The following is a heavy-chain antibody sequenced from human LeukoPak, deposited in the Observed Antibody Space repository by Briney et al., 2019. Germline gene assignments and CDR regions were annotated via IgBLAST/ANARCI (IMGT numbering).Heavy chain of an antibody. CDR3: ARDQAGELSGEFSFDY. J-gene: IGHJ4*02. D-gene: IGHD3-10*01. CDR1: GFTFSSYS. Sequence: PRGSLRLSCAASGFTFSSYSMNWVRQAPGKGLEWVSSISSSSSYIYYADSVKGRFTISRDNAKNSLYLQMNSLRAEDTAVYYCARDQAGELSGEFSFDYWGQGTLVTVSS. V-gene: IGHV3-21*01. CDR2: ISSSSSYI.